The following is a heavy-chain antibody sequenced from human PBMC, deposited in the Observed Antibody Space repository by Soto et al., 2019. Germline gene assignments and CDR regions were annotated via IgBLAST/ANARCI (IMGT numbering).Heavy chain of an antibody. J-gene: IGHJ6*02. CDR1: GGTFSSYA. V-gene: IGHV1-69*05. D-gene: IGHD3-10*01. Sequence: SVKVSCKASGGTFSSYAISWVRQAPGQGLEWMGGIIPIFGTANYAQKFQGRVTMTRDTSISTAYMELSRLRSDDTAVYYCARDRVDNYYYGMDVWGQGTTVTVSS. CDR3: ARDRVDNYYYGMDV. CDR2: IIPIFGTA.